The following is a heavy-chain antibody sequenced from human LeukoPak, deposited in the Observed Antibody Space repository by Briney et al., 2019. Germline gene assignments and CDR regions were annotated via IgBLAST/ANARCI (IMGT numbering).Heavy chain of an antibody. CDR1: GFTFNSYG. D-gene: IGHD3-22*01. J-gene: IGHJ4*02. Sequence: PGGSLRLSCAASGFTFNSYGMHWVRQAPGKGLEWVAFIRYDGSNKYYADSVKGRFTISRDNSKNTLYLQMNSLRAEDTAVYYCAKDNEVGCYYDSSGYLCYFDYWGQGTLVTVSS. V-gene: IGHV3-30*02. CDR3: AKDNEVGCYYDSSGYLCYFDY. CDR2: IRYDGSNK.